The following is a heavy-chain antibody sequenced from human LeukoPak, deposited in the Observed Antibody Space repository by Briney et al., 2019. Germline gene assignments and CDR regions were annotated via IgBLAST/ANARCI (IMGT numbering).Heavy chain of an antibody. D-gene: IGHD3-9*01. CDR1: VFIYKHYA. CDR2: ITGCGVTT. J-gene: IGHJ4*02. Sequence: GVPVRLSCTAWVFIYKHYAMSGLPQAPGKALEWVSAITGCGVTTYYADSVKGRFTISRDNSKNTLYVEMNTLRAEDTAVYYCAKWGDYDFLTGYDVSDFWGQGTLVTVSS. V-gene: IGHV3-23*01. CDR3: AKWGDYDFLTGYDVSDF.